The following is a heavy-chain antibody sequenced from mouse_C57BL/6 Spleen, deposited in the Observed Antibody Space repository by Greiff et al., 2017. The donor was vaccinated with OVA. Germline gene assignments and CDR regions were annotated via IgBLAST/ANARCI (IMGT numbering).Heavy chain of an antibody. CDR3: ARSGYYGSYYAMDY. CDR2: INPYNGDT. J-gene: IGHJ4*01. Sequence: EVKLQESGPELVKPGDSVKISCKASGYSFTGYFMNWVMQSHGKSLEWIGRINPYNGDTFYNQKFKGKATLTVDKSSSTAHMELRSLTSEDSAVYYCARSGYYGSYYAMDYWGQGTSVTVSS. CDR1: GYSFTGYF. V-gene: IGHV1-20*01. D-gene: IGHD1-1*01.